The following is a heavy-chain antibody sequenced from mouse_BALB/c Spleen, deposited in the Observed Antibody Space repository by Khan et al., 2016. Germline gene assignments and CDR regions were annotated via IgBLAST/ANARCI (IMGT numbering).Heavy chain of an antibody. CDR1: GYTFTSYW. J-gene: IGHJ2*01. CDR2: IYPGDGDT. CDR3: ARGNSYYDYDY. D-gene: IGHD2-4*01. V-gene: IGHV1-87*01. Sequence: QVQLKQSGAELARPGASVKLSCKASGYTFTSYWMQWVKQRPGQGLEWIGAIYPGDGDTRYTQKFKGKATLTAAKSSSTAYMQLSILASEDSAVYYCARGNSYYDYDYWGQGTTLTVSS.